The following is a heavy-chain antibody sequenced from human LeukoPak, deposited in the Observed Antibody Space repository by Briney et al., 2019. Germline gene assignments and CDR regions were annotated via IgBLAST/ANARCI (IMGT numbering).Heavy chain of an antibody. CDR1: GFLFRNYA. CDR3: GVREGEGNFDP. J-gene: IGHJ5*02. D-gene: IGHD3-16*01. Sequence: GGSLRLSCAASGFLFRNYALHWVRQAPGKGLQWVAVVPHDGRNDFYADSVKGRFTVSRDNSENRLFLQMNSLRLDDTAVYYCGVREGEGNFDPWGQGALVTVSS. CDR2: VPHDGRND. V-gene: IGHV3-30*04.